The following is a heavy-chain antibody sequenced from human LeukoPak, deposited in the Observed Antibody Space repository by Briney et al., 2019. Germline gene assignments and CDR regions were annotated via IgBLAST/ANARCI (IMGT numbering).Heavy chain of an antibody. D-gene: IGHD2-15*01. CDR3: ARDLGIVVVVAATPGVDY. CDR2: INPSGGST. CDR1: GYTFTGYY. Sequence: ASVKVSCKAFGYTFTGYYMHWVRQAPGQGLEWMGIINPSGGSTSYAQKFQGRVTMTRDTSTSTVYMELSSLRSEDTAVYYCARDLGIVVVVAATPGVDYWGQGTLVTVSS. J-gene: IGHJ4*02. V-gene: IGHV1-46*01.